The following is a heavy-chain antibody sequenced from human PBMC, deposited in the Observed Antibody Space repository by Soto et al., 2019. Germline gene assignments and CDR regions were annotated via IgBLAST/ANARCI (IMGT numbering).Heavy chain of an antibody. CDR1: GGSISSGCYF. J-gene: IGHJ4*02. D-gene: IGHD1-1*01. Sequence: SETLSLTCTVSGGSISSGCYFWSWIRQPPGKGLEWIGNIFYSGTTYYNPSLKSRVTISVDTSKNQFSLKLSSVTAADTAVYFCARGVLYWGQGTLVTVSS. CDR3: ARGVLY. V-gene: IGHV4-31*03. CDR2: IFYSGTT.